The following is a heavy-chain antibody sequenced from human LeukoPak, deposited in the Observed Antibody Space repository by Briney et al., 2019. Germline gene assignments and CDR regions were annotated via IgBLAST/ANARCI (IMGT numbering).Heavy chain of an antibody. D-gene: IGHD6-13*01. J-gene: IGHJ3*02. V-gene: IGHV3-21*01. CDR1: GFTFSSYS. CDR2: ISSSSYI. Sequence: GGSLRLSCAASGFTFSSYSMNWVRQAPGKGLEWVSSISSSSYIYYADSVKGRFTISRDNAKNSLYLQMNSLRAEDTAVYYCARKSGIAAAAGAFDIWGQGTMVTVSS. CDR3: ARKSGIAAAAGAFDI.